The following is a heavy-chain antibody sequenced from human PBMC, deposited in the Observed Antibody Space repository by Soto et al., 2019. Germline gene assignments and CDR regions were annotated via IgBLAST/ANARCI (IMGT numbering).Heavy chain of an antibody. Sequence: QVQLVESGGGVVQPGRSLRLSCAASGFTFNNYAMHWVRQAPGKGLEWVAVISYDGNNQYYADSVKGRFAISRDNSKNTLYLQMNSLRDEDTAVYYCASDRVYYYDSSGYYNFEYWGQGSLVTVS. CDR3: ASDRVYYYDSSGYYNFEY. V-gene: IGHV3-30*09. D-gene: IGHD3-22*01. J-gene: IGHJ4*02. CDR2: ISYDGNNQ. CDR1: GFTFNNYA.